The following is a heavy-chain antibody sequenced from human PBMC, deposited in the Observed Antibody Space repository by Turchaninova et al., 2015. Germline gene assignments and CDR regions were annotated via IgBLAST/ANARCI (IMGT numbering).Heavy chain of an antibody. V-gene: IGHV2-5*02. J-gene: IGHJ4*02. D-gene: IGHD3-10*01. CDR1: GFSVSTSGVG. Sequence: QITLKESGPTLVKPTQTLPLTCTFSGFSVSTSGVGVGWIHPPPGKALEWLELIYRDDDKRYSTSLKSRLTITKDTAKNQGVLTMTDMDPVDTATYYCALGSVLGFGIIDYWGQGTLVTVSS. CDR3: ALGSVLGFGIIDY. CDR2: IYRDDDK.